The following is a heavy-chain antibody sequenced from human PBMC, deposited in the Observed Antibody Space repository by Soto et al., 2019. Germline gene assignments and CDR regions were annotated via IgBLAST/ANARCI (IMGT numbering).Heavy chain of an antibody. D-gene: IGHD2-15*01. V-gene: IGHV1-24*01. CDR2: FDPEDGET. J-gene: IGHJ6*03. Sequence: ASVKVSCKVSGYTLTDLSMHWVRQAPGKGLEWMGGFDPEDGETIYAQKFQGRVTMTEDTSTDTAYMELSSLRSEDTAVYYCAGATLYYYYYMDVWGKGTTVTVSS. CDR3: AGATLYYYYYMDV. CDR1: GYTLTDLS.